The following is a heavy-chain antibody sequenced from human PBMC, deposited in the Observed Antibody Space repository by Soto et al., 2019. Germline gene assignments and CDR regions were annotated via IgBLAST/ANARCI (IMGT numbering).Heavy chain of an antibody. D-gene: IGHD2-2*02. CDR1: GGSVSSGSYY. V-gene: IGHV4-61*01. CDR3: ASRYCSSTSCYSGLSWFDP. J-gene: IGHJ5*02. Sequence: SETLSLTCTVSGGSVSSGSYYWSWIRQPPGKGLEWIGYIYYSGSTNYNPSLKSRVTISVDTSKNQFSLKLSSVTAADTAVYYCASRYCSSTSCYSGLSWFDPWGQGTLVTVSS. CDR2: IYYSGST.